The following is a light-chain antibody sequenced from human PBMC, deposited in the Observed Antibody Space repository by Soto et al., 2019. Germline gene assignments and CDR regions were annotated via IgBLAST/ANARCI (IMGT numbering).Light chain of an antibody. J-gene: IGKJ1*01. V-gene: IGKV3-20*01. CDR1: QSVSSFF. Sequence: EIVLTQSPGTLSLSPGERATLSCRTSQSVSSFFLAWFQQKPGQAPRLLIYGASNRATGIPDRFSGSGSGTDFALTISRLEPEDFAVYYCHHCGGSVWTFGQGTKVEIK. CDR3: HHCGGSVWT. CDR2: GAS.